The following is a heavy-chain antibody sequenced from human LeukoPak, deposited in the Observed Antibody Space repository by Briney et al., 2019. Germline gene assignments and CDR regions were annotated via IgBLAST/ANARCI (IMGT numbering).Heavy chain of an antibody. CDR2: IKQDGSEK. V-gene: IGHV3-7*01. CDR3: AMGGSYWSDSYFDY. CDR1: GFTFSSSW. Sequence: GGSLRLSCAASGFTFSSSWMSWVRQAPGKGLEWVANIKQDGSEKYYVDSVKGRFTISRDNAKNSLYLQMNSLRAEDTAVYYCAMGGSYWSDSYFDYWGQRTLVTVSS. J-gene: IGHJ4*02. D-gene: IGHD1-26*01.